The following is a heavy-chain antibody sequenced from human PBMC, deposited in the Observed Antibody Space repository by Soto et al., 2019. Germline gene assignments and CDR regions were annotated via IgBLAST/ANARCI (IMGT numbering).Heavy chain of an antibody. V-gene: IGHV1-69*01. CDR2: IIPIFRTA. J-gene: IGHJ6*02. Sequence: QVQLVQSGAEVKQPGSSVKVSCKASGGTFSNYAISWVRQAPGQGLEWMGGIIPIFRTAKYAQKFQDRVTIIADESTGAAYMELSSLRSEDTAVYYCARAGGDYEVGGYGMDVWGQGTTVTVSS. D-gene: IGHD4-17*01. CDR1: GGTFSNYA. CDR3: ARAGGDYEVGGYGMDV.